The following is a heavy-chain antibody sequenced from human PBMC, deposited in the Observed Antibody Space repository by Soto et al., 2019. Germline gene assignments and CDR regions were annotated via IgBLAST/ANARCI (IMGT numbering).Heavy chain of an antibody. CDR1: GGSFSAYN. CDR2: INHSGGT. J-gene: IGHJ4*02. Sequence: PSETLSLTCAVYGGSFSAYNWSWIRQPAGKGLEWIGEINHSGGTSYNPSLKSRVTISVDTSKSQFSLKLTSVTAADRAVYYCARGSVDTVDSSGFYEYWGQVTPATV. D-gene: IGHD3-22*01. CDR3: ARGSVDTVDSSGFYEY. V-gene: IGHV4-34*01.